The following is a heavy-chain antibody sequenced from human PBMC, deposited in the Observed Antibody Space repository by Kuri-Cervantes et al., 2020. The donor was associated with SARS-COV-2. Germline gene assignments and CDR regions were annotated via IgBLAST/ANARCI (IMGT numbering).Heavy chain of an antibody. CDR2: IIPIFGTA. CDR3: ASKSGYDFWSGYPSSSYYYYYYMDV. V-gene: IGHV1-69*13. Sequence: SVKVSCKASGGTFSSYAISWVRQAPGQGLEWMGGIIPIFGTANYAQKFQGRVTITADESTSTAYMELSSLRSDDTAVYYCASKSGYDFWSGYPSSSYYYYYYMDVWGKGTTVTVSS. J-gene: IGHJ6*03. CDR1: GGTFSSYA. D-gene: IGHD3-3*01.